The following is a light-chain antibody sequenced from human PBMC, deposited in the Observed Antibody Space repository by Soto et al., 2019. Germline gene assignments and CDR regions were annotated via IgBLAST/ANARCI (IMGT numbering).Light chain of an antibody. CDR2: GAS. CDR1: QSVSSD. J-gene: IGKJ4*01. Sequence: EIVMTQSPDTLSVSPGYIVTLSCMASQSVSSDLAWYHQKPGQAPRLLIYGASTRATGIPDRFSGGGSGTDFTLTISRLEPEDFAVYYCQQFSSYPLTFGGGTKVDIK. CDR3: QQFSSYPLT. V-gene: IGKV3D-15*01.